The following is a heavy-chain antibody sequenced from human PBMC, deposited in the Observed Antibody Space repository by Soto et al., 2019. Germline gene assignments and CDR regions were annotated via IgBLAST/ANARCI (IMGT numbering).Heavy chain of an antibody. D-gene: IGHD5-12*01. CDR1: GYSISSGYY. CDR2: IYHSGST. J-gene: IGHJ4*02. Sequence: SETLSLTCAVSGYSISSGYYWGWIRQPPGKGLEWIGSIYHSGSTYYNPSLRSRVTISVDTSKNQFSLKLGSVTAADTAVYYCAREEVIGGYVFWGQGTLVTVS. V-gene: IGHV4-38-2*02. CDR3: AREEVIGGYVF.